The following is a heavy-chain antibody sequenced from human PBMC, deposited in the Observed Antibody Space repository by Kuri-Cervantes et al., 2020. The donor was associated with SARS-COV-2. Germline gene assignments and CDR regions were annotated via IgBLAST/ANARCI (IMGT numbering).Heavy chain of an antibody. Sequence: GESLKISCAASGFTFSSYWMHWGRQAPGKGLVWVSRINSDGSSTSYADSVKGRLTISRDNAKNTLYLQMNSLRAEDTAVYYCARAGTASGYDQYYYYYYGMDVWGQGTTVTVSS. J-gene: IGHJ6*02. V-gene: IGHV3-74*01. CDR3: ARAGTASGYDQYYYYYYGMDV. CDR2: INSDGSST. CDR1: GFTFSSYW. D-gene: IGHD5-12*01.